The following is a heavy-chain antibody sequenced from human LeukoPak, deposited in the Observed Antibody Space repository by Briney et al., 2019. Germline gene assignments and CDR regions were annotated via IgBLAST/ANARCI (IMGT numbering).Heavy chain of an antibody. D-gene: IGHD5-24*01. Sequence: ASVKVSCKASGYTFTSYDFNWVRQATGQRPEWMGWMSPNSGDTGYAQKFQDRVTMTRNTSISAAYMELSSLRSDDTAVYYCLGGGATIHYWGQGTLVTVSS. J-gene: IGHJ4*02. CDR1: GYTFTSYD. CDR2: MSPNSGDT. CDR3: LGGGATIHY. V-gene: IGHV1-8*01.